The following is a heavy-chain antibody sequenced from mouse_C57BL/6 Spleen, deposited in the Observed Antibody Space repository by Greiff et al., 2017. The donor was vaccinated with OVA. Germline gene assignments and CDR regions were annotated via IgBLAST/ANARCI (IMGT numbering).Heavy chain of an antibody. CDR3: ARDYGNFRWYIDV. J-gene: IGHJ1*03. D-gene: IGHD2-1*01. CDR1: GYTFTSYS. CDR2: INHSDSET. V-gene: IGHV1-61*01. Sequence: VQLQQPGADLVRPGCSVKLSCTASGYTFTSYSMAWVKQTPGQGLEWVGNINHSDSETYYNHKVKDKVTLSRDKSTSKPYMQMSSLTSEDSAVYYCARDYGNFRWYIDVWGTGTTVTVSS.